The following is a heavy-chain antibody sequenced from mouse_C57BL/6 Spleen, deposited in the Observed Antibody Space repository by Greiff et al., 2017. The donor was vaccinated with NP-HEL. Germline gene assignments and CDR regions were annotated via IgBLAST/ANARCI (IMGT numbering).Heavy chain of an antibody. CDR1: GFTFSSYA. CDR3: ARDYGYVRHYYAMDY. V-gene: IGHV5-4*01. D-gene: IGHD2-2*01. CDR2: ISDGGSYT. J-gene: IGHJ4*01. Sequence: EVKLMESGGGLVKPGGSLKLSCAASGFTFSSYAMSWVRQTTEKRLEWVATISDGGSYTYYPDNVKGRFTISRDNAKNNLYLQMSHLKSEDTAMYYCARDYGYVRHYYAMDYWGQGPSVTVSS.